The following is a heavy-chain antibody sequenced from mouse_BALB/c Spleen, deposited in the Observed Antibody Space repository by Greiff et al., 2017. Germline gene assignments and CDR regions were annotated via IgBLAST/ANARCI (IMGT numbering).Heavy chain of an antibody. CDR1: GFNIKDTY. CDR3: ASNWDY. CDR2: IDPANGNT. D-gene: IGHD4-1*01. V-gene: IGHV14-3*02. Sequence: DVHLVESGAELVKPGASVKLSCTASGFNIKDTYMHWVKQRPEQGLEWIGRIDPANGNTKYDPKFQGKATITADTSSNTAYLQLSSLTSEDTAVYYCASNWDYWGQGTTLTVSS. J-gene: IGHJ2*01.